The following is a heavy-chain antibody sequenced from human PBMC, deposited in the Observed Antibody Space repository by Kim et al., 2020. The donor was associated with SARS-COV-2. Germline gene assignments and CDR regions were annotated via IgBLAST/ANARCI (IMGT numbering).Heavy chain of an antibody. J-gene: IGHJ4*02. CDR3: ARDGDWLLPLYYFDY. Sequence: DSVKGRFTISRDNSKNTLYLQMNSLRAEDTAVYYCARDGDWLLPLYYFDYWGQGTLVTVSS. V-gene: IGHV3-30*01. D-gene: IGHD3-9*01.